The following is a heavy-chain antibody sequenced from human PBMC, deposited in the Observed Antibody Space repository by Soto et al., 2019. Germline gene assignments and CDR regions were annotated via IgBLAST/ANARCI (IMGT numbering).Heavy chain of an antibody. CDR1: GFTVSSNY. CDR2: IYSGGST. V-gene: IGHV3-53*01. CDR3: ARSKDDSSGYYFDYFDY. Sequence: GGSLRLSCAASGFTVSSNYMSWVRQAPGKGLEWVSVIYSGGSTYYADSVKGRFTISRDNSKNTLYLQMNSLRAEDTAVYYCARSKDDSSGYYFDYFDYWGQGTLVTVS. J-gene: IGHJ4*02. D-gene: IGHD3-22*01.